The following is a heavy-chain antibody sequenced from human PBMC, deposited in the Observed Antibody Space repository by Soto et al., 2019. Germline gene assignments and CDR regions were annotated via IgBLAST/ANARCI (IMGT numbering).Heavy chain of an antibody. CDR1: GYTFSNYW. CDR2: IDNDGRIT. D-gene: IGHD2-15*01. J-gene: IGHJ4*02. Sequence: EVQLVESGGGLVQPGGSLRLSCAASGYTFSNYWMHWVRQAPGMGLVWVSRIDNDGRITNYADSVMGRFTISRDNAKDTSYLQMHRLRADDTAVYYCGRDLVGDSSNWGPGTPVTVSS. V-gene: IGHV3-74*01. CDR3: GRDLVGDSSN.